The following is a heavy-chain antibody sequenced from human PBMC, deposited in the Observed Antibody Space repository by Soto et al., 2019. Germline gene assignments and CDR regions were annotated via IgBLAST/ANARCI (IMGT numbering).Heavy chain of an antibody. CDR2: IYHSGST. J-gene: IGHJ5*02. Sequence: SETLSLTCAVSGVSISDDNWWNWVRQPPGKGLEWIGEIYHSGSTNYNPSLKSRVTMSVVKSQNLFSLRLTSVTAADTAMYYYARGHDSFDPWGQGTLVTVLL. V-gene: IGHV4-4*02. CDR3: ARGHDSFDP. CDR1: GVSISDDNW.